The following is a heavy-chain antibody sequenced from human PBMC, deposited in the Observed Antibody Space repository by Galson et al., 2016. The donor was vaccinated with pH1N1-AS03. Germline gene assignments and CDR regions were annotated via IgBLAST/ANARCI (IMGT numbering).Heavy chain of an antibody. Sequence: SLRLSCAASGFTFSSYGMHWVRQAPGKGLEWVAVISYDGSNKYYADSVKGRFTISRDNSKNMLYLQRNSLRAEDTAVYYCAKDPASGEVWDILGALNWFDPWGQGTLVTVSS. CDR2: ISYDGSNK. D-gene: IGHD1-26*01. CDR1: GFTFSSYG. V-gene: IGHV3-30*18. CDR3: AKDPASGEVWDILGALNWFDP. J-gene: IGHJ5*02.